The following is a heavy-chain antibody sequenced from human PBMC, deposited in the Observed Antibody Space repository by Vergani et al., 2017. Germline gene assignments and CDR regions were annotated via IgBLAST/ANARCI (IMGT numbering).Heavy chain of an antibody. CDR2: IKSDGRT. V-gene: IGHV3-66*02. D-gene: IGHD2-15*01. CDR1: GFRVTTYY. J-gene: IGHJ4*01. Sequence: VELLESGGGLAQPGGSLRVSCSASGFRVTTYYMSWVRQAPGKGLEWVSVIKSDGRTSYAESVRGRFTISRDTSRNPVYLQMNILRVEDTGVYYCTRSECSGTTCYGHYFDLWGHGILVTVSS. CDR3: TRSECSGTTCYGHYFDL.